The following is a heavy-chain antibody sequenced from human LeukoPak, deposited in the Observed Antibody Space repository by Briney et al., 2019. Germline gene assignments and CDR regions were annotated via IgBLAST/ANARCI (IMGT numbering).Heavy chain of an antibody. V-gene: IGHV3-30*02. CDR3: ATYCGGDCRHAFDI. CDR1: GFTFSSYG. D-gene: IGHD2-21*02. CDR2: IRYDGSNK. Sequence: GGSLRLSCVASGFTFSSYGMHWVRQAPGKGLEWVAFIRYDGSNKYYADSVKGRFTISRDNAKNSLYLQMNSLRAEDTAVYYCATYCGGDCRHAFDIWGQGTMVTVSS. J-gene: IGHJ3*02.